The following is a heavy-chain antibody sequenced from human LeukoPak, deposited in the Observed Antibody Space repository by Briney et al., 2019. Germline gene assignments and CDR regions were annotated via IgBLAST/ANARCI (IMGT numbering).Heavy chain of an antibody. CDR3: ASRHIYSNYVDY. Sequence: SETLSLTCAVYGGSFSDYCWSWLRQPPGRGLEWIGEVTHTGFTNYNPSLESRVVISVDTYNNQFSLKARSVAAADTAVYYCASRHIYSNYVDYWGQGTLVTVSS. V-gene: IGHV4-34*01. D-gene: IGHD4-11*01. CDR1: GGSFSDYC. J-gene: IGHJ4*02. CDR2: VTHTGFT.